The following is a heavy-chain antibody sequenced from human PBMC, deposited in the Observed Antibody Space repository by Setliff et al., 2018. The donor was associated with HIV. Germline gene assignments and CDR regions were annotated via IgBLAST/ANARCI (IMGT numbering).Heavy chain of an antibody. J-gene: IGHJ4*02. CDR2: IFYSGTT. CDR3: ARVNALIRAPFDY. Sequence: LSLTCTVSGGSITGYYWSWVRQPPGKGLEWIGYIFYSGTTNYSPSLNSRATISVDTSKNSFSLRLSSVTAADTAVYYCARVNALIRAPFDYWGQGALVTVS. V-gene: IGHV4-59*01. CDR1: GGSITGYY.